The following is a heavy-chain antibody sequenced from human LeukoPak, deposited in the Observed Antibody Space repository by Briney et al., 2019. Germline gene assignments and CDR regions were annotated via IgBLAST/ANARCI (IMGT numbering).Heavy chain of an antibody. CDR3: ARGTNYYDSENWFDP. V-gene: IGHV1-18*01. D-gene: IGHD3-22*01. CDR2: ISAYNGNT. J-gene: IGHJ5*02. CDR1: GYTFTSYG. Sequence: GASVTVSFKASGYTFTSYGISWVRQAPGQGLEWMGWISAYNGNTNYAQKLQGRVTMTTDTSTSTAYMELRSLRSDDTAVYYCARGTNYYDSENWFDPWGQGTLVTVSS.